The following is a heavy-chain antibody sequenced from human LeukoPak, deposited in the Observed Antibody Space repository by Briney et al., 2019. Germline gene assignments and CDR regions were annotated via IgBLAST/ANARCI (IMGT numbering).Heavy chain of an antibody. CDR2: INPSGGST. CDR1: GYTFTSYY. CDR3: ARTKSNYDFWSGYQGAHFDY. V-gene: IGHV1-46*01. Sequence: ASVKVSCKASGYTFTSYYVHWVRQAPGQGLEWMAVINPSGGSTSYAQKFQGRVTMTRDTSTNTVYMELSSLRSEDTAVYYCARTKSNYDFWSGYQGAHFDYWGQGTLVTVSS. D-gene: IGHD3-3*01. J-gene: IGHJ4*02.